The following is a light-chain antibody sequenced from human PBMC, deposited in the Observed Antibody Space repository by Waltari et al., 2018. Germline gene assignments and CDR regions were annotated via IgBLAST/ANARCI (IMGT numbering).Light chain of an antibody. CDR1: PSVLYSSNNKNY. CDR3: QQHYSTPLT. Sequence: DIVMTQSPDSLAVSLGERATTNCKSSPSVLYSSNNKNYLTWYQQKAGQPPKMLIYWASNRESGVPDRFSGSGSGTDFTLTISSLQAEDVAVYYCQQHYSTPLTFGGGTKVEIK. J-gene: IGKJ4*01. V-gene: IGKV4-1*01. CDR2: WAS.